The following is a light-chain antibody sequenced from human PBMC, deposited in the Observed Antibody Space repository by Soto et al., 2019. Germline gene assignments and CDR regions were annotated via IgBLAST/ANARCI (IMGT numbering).Light chain of an antibody. CDR3: CSNVGGIAYV. V-gene: IGLV2-23*01. CDR1: SSDVGSQKL. Sequence: QSVLTQPASVSGSPGQSITISCTGTSSDVGSQKLVSWYQHYPGKAPKLIIFEASKRPSGVSNRFSGSKSGSTASLTISGLQAEDEADYYCCSNVGGIAYVFGTGTKVTIL. CDR2: EAS. J-gene: IGLJ1*01.